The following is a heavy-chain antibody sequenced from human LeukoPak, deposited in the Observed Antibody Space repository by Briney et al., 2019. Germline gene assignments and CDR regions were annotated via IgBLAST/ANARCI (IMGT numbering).Heavy chain of an antibody. CDR1: GGSISSYY. D-gene: IGHD6-19*01. J-gene: IGHJ3*02. V-gene: IGHV4-59*08. CDR2: IYYSGST. CDR3: ARQYTGQKQWAI. Sequence: SETLSLTCAVSGGSISSYYWSWIRQPPGKGLEWIGYIYYSGSTNYNPSLKSRVTISVDTSKNQFSLKLSSVTAADTAVYYCARQYTGQKQWAIWGRGTMVTVSS.